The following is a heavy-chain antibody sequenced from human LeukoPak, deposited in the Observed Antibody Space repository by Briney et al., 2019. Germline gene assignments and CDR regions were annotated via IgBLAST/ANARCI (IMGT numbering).Heavy chain of an antibody. CDR1: GYTFTSYD. Sequence: ASVKVSCKASGYTFTSYDFNWLRQATGQGPEWMGWMNPNSGATGYAQKFQGRVTMTRSASINTAYMELTNLRSEDTAVYYCARDFFHSSDSLPFDYWGQGTLVTVSS. V-gene: IGHV1-8*01. CDR3: ARDFFHSSDSLPFDY. CDR2: MNPNSGAT. D-gene: IGHD3-22*01. J-gene: IGHJ4*02.